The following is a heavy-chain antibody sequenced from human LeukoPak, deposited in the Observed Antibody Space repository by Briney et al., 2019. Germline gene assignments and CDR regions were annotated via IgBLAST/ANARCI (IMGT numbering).Heavy chain of an antibody. V-gene: IGHV4-4*07. CDR1: GGSISSYY. D-gene: IGHD3-22*01. Sequence: SETLSLTCTVSGGSISSYYWSWIRQPAGKGLEWIGRIYTSGSTNYNPSLKSRVTMSVDTSKNQFSLKLSSVTAADTAVYYCARVDDYYDSSGYWFDPWGQGTLVTVFS. CDR2: IYTSGST. J-gene: IGHJ5*02. CDR3: ARVDDYYDSSGYWFDP.